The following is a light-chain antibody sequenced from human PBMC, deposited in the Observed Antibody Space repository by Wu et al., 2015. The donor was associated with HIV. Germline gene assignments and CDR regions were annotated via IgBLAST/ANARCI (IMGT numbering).Light chain of an antibody. CDR3: QHYSSSPTMYT. J-gene: IGKJ2*01. CDR2: AAS. Sequence: EIVLTQSPATLSLSPGERATLSCRASQSVSSYLAWYQQKPGQAPRLLIYAASSRATGIPDRFSGSESGTDFTLTISRLEPEDFAVYYCQHYSSSPTMYTFGQGTKLEIK. CDR1: QSVSSY. V-gene: IGKV3-20*01.